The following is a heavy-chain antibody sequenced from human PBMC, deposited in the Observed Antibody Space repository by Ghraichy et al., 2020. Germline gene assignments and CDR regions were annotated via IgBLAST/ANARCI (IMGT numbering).Heavy chain of an antibody. Sequence: GESLRLSCAASGFTFSSYSMNWVRQAPGKGLEWVSSISSSSSYIYYADSVKGRFTISRDNAKNSLYLQMNSLRAEDTAVYYCARDGYNHGGYSYFDLWGRGTLVTVSS. D-gene: IGHD5-24*01. CDR2: ISSSSSYI. J-gene: IGHJ2*01. CDR3: ARDGYNHGGYSYFDL. V-gene: IGHV3-21*01. CDR1: GFTFSSYS.